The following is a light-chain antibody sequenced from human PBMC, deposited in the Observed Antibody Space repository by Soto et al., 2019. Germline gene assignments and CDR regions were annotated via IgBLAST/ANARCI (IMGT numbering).Light chain of an antibody. CDR1: SSDVGSYNL. Sequence: QSVLTQPASVSGSPGQSITISCTGTSSDVGSYNLVSWYQQHPGKAPKLMIYEVSKRPSGVSNRFSGSKSGNTASLTISGLQAEDEADYYCSSYASSSTYVFRTGTKVTVL. CDR3: SSYASSSTYV. J-gene: IGLJ1*01. CDR2: EVS. V-gene: IGLV2-23*02.